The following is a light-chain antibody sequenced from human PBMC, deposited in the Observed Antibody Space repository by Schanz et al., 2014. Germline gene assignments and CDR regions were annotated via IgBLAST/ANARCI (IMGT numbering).Light chain of an antibody. CDR3: SSYISTNTGV. CDR1: SSDVGGYNY. J-gene: IGLJ3*02. V-gene: IGLV2-8*01. CDR2: EVT. Sequence: QSALTQPPSASGSLGQSVTISCTGSSSDVGGYNYVSWYQQHPGRAPKLMLYEVTKRPSGVPDRFSGSKSGNTASLTVSGLQAEDEADYYCSSYISTNTGVFGEGTKLTVL.